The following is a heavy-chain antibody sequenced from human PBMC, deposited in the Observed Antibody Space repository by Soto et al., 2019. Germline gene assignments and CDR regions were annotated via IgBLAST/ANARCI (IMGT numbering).Heavy chain of an antibody. V-gene: IGHV4-34*01. CDR1: GGSFSGYY. CDR3: ARGRGSYRSYPFDY. D-gene: IGHD3-16*02. CDR2: INHSGST. J-gene: IGHJ4*02. Sequence: SETLSLTCAVYGGSFSGYYWSWIRQPPGKGLEWIGEINHSGSTNYNPSLKSRVTISVDTSKNQFSLKLSSVTAADTAVYYCARGRGSYRSYPFDYWGQGTLVTVSS.